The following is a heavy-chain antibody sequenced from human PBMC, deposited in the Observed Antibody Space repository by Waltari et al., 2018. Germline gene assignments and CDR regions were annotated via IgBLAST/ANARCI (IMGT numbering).Heavy chain of an antibody. CDR3: ARVRFLEWLLYHKRAASFDY. V-gene: IGHV4-4*02. Sequence: QVQLQESGPGLVQPSGTLSLTCAVPGGSISSSNWCSWVRQPPGQGLEWYGEIYNSGSTTYNPSHKSRVTISVDKSKNQFSLKLSSVTAADTAVYYCARVRFLEWLLYHKRAASFDYWGQGTLVTVSS. CDR2: IYNSGST. CDR1: GGSISSSNW. J-gene: IGHJ4*02. D-gene: IGHD3-3*01.